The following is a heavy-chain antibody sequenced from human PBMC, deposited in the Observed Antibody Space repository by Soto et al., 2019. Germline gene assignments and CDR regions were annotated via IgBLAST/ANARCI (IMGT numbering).Heavy chain of an antibody. J-gene: IGHJ4*02. CDR3: ARAPPYYDYVWGSYHFDY. CDR1: GFTFSDYY. D-gene: IGHD3-16*01. Sequence: GGSLRLSCAASGFTFSDYYMSWIRQAPGKGLEWVSYISSSSSYTNYADSVKGRFTISRDNAKNSLYLQMNSLRAEDTAVYYCARAPPYYDYVWGSYHFDYWGQGTLVTAS. V-gene: IGHV3-11*05. CDR2: ISSSSSYT.